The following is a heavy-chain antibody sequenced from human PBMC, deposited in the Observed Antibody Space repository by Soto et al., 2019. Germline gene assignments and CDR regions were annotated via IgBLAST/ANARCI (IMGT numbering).Heavy chain of an antibody. D-gene: IGHD3-10*01. J-gene: IGHJ4*02. CDR2: IRSKANSYAT. Sequence: PGGSLRLSCAASGFTFSGSAMHWVRQASGKGLEWVGRIRSKANSYATAYAASVKGRFTISRDDSKNTAYLQMNSLKTEDTAVYYGTRPQSLHGSPDYWGQVTLVTVSS. CDR3: TRPQSLHGSPDY. V-gene: IGHV3-73*01. CDR1: GFTFSGSA.